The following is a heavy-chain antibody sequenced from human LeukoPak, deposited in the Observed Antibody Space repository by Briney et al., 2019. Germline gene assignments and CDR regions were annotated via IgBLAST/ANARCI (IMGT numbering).Heavy chain of an antibody. Sequence: PGGSLRLSCAAAGFTFSDYYMSWIRQAPGKGLEWVSYISSSGSTIYYADSVKGRFTISRDNAKNSLYLQMNSLRAEDTAVYYCARDIGTSYNWFDPWGQGTLVTVPS. CDR3: ARDIGTSYNWFDP. D-gene: IGHD2-2*01. CDR1: GFTFSDYY. CDR2: ISSSGSTI. V-gene: IGHV3-11*01. J-gene: IGHJ5*02.